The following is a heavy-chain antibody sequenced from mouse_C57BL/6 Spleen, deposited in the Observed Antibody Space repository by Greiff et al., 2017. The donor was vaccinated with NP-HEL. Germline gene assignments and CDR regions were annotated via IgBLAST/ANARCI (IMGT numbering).Heavy chain of an antibody. J-gene: IGHJ4*01. CDR1: GYAFSSSW. D-gene: IGHD2-1*01. CDR2: IYPGDGDT. CDR3: ARDLYGNPYAMDY. V-gene: IGHV1-82*01. Sequence: QVQLQQSGPELVKPGASVKISCKASGYAFSSSWMNWVKQRPGKGLEWIGRIYPGDGDTNYNGKFKGKATLTADKSSSTAYMQLSSLTSEDSAVYFCARDLYGNPYAMDYWGQGTSVTVSS.